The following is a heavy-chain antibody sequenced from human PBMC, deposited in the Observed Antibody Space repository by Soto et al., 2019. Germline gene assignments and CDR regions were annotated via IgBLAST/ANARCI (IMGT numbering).Heavy chain of an antibody. CDR1: GFTFSDYY. CDR2: ISSSGSTI. V-gene: IGHV3-11*01. Sequence: GESLKISCAASGFTFSDYYMSWIRQAPGKGLEWVSYISSSGSTIYYADSVKGRFTISRDNAKNSLYLQMNSLRAEDTAVYYCARALYDILTGYQFDYWGQGTLVTVSS. D-gene: IGHD3-9*01. CDR3: ARALYDILTGYQFDY. J-gene: IGHJ4*02.